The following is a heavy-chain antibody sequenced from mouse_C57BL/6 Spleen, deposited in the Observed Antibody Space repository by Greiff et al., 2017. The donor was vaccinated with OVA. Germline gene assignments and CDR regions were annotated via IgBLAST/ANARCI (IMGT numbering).Heavy chain of an antibody. CDR1: GFTFSSYG. CDR3: ATMIDY. J-gene: IGHJ2*01. D-gene: IGHD2-3*01. V-gene: IGHV5-6*01. CDR2: ISSGGSYT. Sequence: EVKLVESGGDLVKPGGSLKLSCAASGFTFSSYGMSWVRQTPDKRLEWVATISSGGSYTYYPDSVKGRFTITRDNAKNTLYLQMSSLKSEDTAMYYCATMIDYWGQGTTLTVSS.